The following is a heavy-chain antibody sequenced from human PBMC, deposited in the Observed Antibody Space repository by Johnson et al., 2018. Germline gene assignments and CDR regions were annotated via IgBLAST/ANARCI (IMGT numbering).Heavy chain of an antibody. J-gene: IGHJ6*03. CDR2: IVVGSGNT. Sequence: QLVESGPEVKMXGTSXKVXCKASGFPFTSSAVQWVRQARGQRLEWIRWIVVGSGNTNYAQKFQESVAFTRDMSTSTAYMELRSLSAEDTAVYYCAADRECTNDVCKHYYYYYMDVWGKGTTVTVSS. D-gene: IGHD2-8*01. CDR1: GFPFTSSA. V-gene: IGHV1-58*01. CDR3: AADRECTNDVCKHYYYYYMDV.